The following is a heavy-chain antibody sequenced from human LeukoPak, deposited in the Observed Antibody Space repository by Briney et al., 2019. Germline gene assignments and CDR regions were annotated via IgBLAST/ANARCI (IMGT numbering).Heavy chain of an antibody. J-gene: IGHJ4*02. CDR1: GFTFSNYW. Sequence: GGSLRLSCAASGFTFSNYWMAWVRQAPGKGLEGVANIKQDASEKYYVDSVKGRFTISRDNAKNSLYLQMNNLRAEDTAVYYCARDTGDNFDYGGRGTLVTVSS. CDR2: IKQDASEK. V-gene: IGHV3-7*01. CDR3: ARDTGDNFDY. D-gene: IGHD2-21*02.